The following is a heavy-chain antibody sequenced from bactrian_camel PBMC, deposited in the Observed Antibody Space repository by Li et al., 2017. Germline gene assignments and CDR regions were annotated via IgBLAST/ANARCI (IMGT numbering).Heavy chain of an antibody. D-gene: IGHD1*01. V-gene: IGHV3S60*01. Sequence: HVQLVESGGGSVQARGSLSLSCAGSGFRHSVCTMGWFRQAPGKERETIACISPRAGQTNYADSVKGRFTISRDNGKNTVYLQMNSLKSEDTALYYCATDFPWAVGGSSVAAQWNWGQGTQVTVS. J-gene: IGHJ4*01. CDR2: ISPRAGQT. CDR1: GFRHSVCT. CDR3: ATDFPWAVGGSSVAAQWN.